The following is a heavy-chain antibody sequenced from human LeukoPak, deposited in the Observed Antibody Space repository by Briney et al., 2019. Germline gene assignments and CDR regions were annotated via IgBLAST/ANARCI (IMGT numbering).Heavy chain of an antibody. CDR1: GGSISSSNW. CDR2: IYHSGST. V-gene: IGHV4-4*02. Sequence: SETLSLTCAVSGGSISSSNWWSWVRRPPGKGLEWIGEIYHSGSTNYNPSLKSRVTISVDKSKNQFSLKLSSVTAADTAVYYCARVSTPILSYYYMDVWGKGTTVTVSS. J-gene: IGHJ6*03. D-gene: IGHD2/OR15-2a*01. CDR3: ARVSTPILSYYYMDV.